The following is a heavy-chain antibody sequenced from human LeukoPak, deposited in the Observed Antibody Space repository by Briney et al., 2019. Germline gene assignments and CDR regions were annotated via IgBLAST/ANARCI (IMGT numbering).Heavy chain of an antibody. J-gene: IGHJ4*02. D-gene: IGHD3-3*01. CDR1: GGTFSSYA. Sequence: SCKASGGTFSSYAMSWVRQAPGKGLEWVSAISGSGGSTYYADSVKGRFTISRDNSKNTLYLQMNSLRAEDTAVYYCAKGADFWSGYSDYWGQGTLVTVSS. CDR2: ISGSGGST. CDR3: AKGADFWSGYSDY. V-gene: IGHV3-23*01.